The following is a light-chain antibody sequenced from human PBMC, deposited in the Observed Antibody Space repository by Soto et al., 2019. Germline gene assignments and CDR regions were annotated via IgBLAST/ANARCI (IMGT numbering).Light chain of an antibody. Sequence: EIVLAQSPGTLSLSPGERATLSCRVSQSLGADYLAWFQQKPGQSPRLLIYSASNRATGIPDRFSGSGSGTDFTLTISRLEPEDFVVYYCQQNGSLPITFGQGTRLEIK. V-gene: IGKV3-20*01. CDR1: QSLGADY. CDR2: SAS. J-gene: IGKJ5*01. CDR3: QQNGSLPIT.